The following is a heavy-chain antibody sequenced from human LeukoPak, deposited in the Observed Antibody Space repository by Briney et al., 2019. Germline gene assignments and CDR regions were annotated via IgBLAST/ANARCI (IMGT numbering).Heavy chain of an antibody. CDR1: GGTFSSYA. V-gene: IGHV1-69*01. D-gene: IGHD6-19*01. J-gene: IGHJ6*02. Sequence: GASVKVSCKASGGTFSSYAISWVRQAPGQGLEWMGGIIPIFGTANYAQKFQGRVTITADESTSTAYMELSSLRSEDTAVYYCANTPFLGGAVAGNYYYYGMDVWGQGTTVTVSS. CDR2: IIPIFGTA. CDR3: ANTPFLGGAVAGNYYYYGMDV.